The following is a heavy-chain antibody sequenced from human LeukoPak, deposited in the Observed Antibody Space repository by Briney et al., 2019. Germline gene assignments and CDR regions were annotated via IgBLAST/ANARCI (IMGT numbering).Heavy chain of an antibody. CDR3: ARGSMVRGLTRFDY. J-gene: IGHJ4*02. CDR1: SDSISSDSYS. V-gene: IGHV4-30-2*01. D-gene: IGHD3-10*01. CDR2: IYHSGNT. Sequence: PSETLSLTCAVSSDSISSDSYSWSWIRQPPGKGLEWIGDIYHSGNTYYNPSLKSRVTISVDRSKNQFSLKLSSVTAADTAVYYCARGSMVRGLTRFDYWGQGTLVTVSS.